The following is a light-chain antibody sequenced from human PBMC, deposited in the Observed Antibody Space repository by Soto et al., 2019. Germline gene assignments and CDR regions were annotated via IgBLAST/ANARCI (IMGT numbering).Light chain of an antibody. Sequence: MKKSPSTLSAKIGDRVTITCRASQSISSWLAWYQQKPGKAPKLLIYDASSLESGVPSRFSGSGSGTEFTLTISSLQPDDFATYYCQQYNSYSWTFCQG. V-gene: IGKV1-5*01. CDR2: DAS. J-gene: IGKJ1*01. CDR1: QSISSW. CDR3: QQYNSYSWT.